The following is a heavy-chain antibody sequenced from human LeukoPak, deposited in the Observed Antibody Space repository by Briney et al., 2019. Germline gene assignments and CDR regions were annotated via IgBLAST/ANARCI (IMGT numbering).Heavy chain of an antibody. D-gene: IGHD3-9*01. CDR3: ARHFGWVGGNVDY. V-gene: IGHV4-39*01. J-gene: IGHJ4*02. CDR2: MYHTGTT. Sequence: PSETLSLTCTVSGGSISSDIYYWGWIRQPPGKGLEWIGYMYHTGTTYYNPSLRSRVTISVDRSKNQFSLKLSSVTAEDTAVYYCARHFGWVGGNVDYWGQGTQVTVSS. CDR1: GGSISSDIYY.